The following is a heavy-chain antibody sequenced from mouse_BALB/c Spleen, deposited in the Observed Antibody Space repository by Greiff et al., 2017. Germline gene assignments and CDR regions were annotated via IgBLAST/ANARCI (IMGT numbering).Heavy chain of an antibody. D-gene: IGHD1-1*01. Sequence: EVQLVESGGGLVKPGGSLKLSCAASGFTFSSYAMSWVRQSPEKRLEWVAEISSGGSYTYYPDTVTGRFTISRDNAKNTLYLEMSSLRSEDTAMYYCARDYYGSSYEAMDYWGQGTSVTVSS. J-gene: IGHJ4*01. CDR2: ISSGGSYT. CDR3: ARDYYGSSYEAMDY. V-gene: IGHV5-9-4*01. CDR1: GFTFSSYA.